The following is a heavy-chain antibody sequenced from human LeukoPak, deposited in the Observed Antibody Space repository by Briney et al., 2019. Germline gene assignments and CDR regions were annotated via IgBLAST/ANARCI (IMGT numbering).Heavy chain of an antibody. D-gene: IGHD4-17*01. CDR2: IRSKAFGGTP. V-gene: IGHV3-49*03. Sequence: HSGGSLRLSCSASGFTFDDYAVSWFRQAPEKGQELVGFIRSKAFGGTPEYAASVRGRFTTSRDDSKSIAYLQMNSLKTEDTAVYYCTRNTVTVHFDYWSQGTLVTVSS. CDR3: TRNTVTVHFDY. J-gene: IGHJ4*02. CDR1: GFTFDDYA.